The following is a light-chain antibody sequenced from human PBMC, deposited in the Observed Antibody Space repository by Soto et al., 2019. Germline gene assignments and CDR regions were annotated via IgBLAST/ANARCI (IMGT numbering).Light chain of an antibody. CDR1: QRISND. V-gene: IGKV3-15*01. CDR3: QQYNNWPPWT. Sequence: VMTQSPATLSVSPGERVILSCRASQRISNDLAWYQQKAGQAPRLLIYDASTRATGIPARFSGSGSGTEFTLTISSLQSEDFAVYFCQQYNNWPPWTFGQGTKVDIK. J-gene: IGKJ1*01. CDR2: DAS.